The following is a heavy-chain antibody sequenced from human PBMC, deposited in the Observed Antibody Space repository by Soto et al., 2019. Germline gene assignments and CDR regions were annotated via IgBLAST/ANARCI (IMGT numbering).Heavy chain of an antibody. CDR2: INPNSGGT. Sequence: RASVKVSCKASGYTFTGYYMHWVRQAPGQGLEWMGWINPNSGGTNYAQKFQGWVTMTRDTSISTAYMELSRLRSDDTAVYYCARGFSGSWYEVSWFDPWGQGTLVTVPS. D-gene: IGHD6-13*01. J-gene: IGHJ5*02. CDR1: GYTFTGYY. V-gene: IGHV1-2*04. CDR3: ARGFSGSWYEVSWFDP.